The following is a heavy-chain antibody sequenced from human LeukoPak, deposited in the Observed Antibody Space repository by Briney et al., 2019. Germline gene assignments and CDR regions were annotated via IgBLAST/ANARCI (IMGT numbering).Heavy chain of an antibody. Sequence: GGSLRLPCAASGFTFTSYAMHWVRQTPGKGLEWVAVISYDGSNKYYADSVKGRFTISRDNSKNTYLQMNSLRAEDTAVYYCSRATGSGWFGNAFDIWGQGTMVTVSS. CDR1: GFTFTSYA. CDR3: SRATGSGWFGNAFDI. V-gene: IGHV3-30*04. J-gene: IGHJ3*02. D-gene: IGHD6-19*01. CDR2: ISYDGSNK.